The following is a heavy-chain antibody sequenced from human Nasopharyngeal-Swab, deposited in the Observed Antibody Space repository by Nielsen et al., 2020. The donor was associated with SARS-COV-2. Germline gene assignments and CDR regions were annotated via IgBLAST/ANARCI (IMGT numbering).Heavy chain of an antibody. J-gene: IGHJ4*02. Sequence: GGSLRLSCAASGFTFSSYGMHWVRQAPGKGLEWVAVIWCDGSNKYYADSVKGRFTISRDNSKNTLYLQMNSLRAEDTAVYYCARDLYCSGGSCYPDYWGQGTLVTVSS. CDR3: ARDLYCSGGSCYPDY. D-gene: IGHD2-15*01. CDR1: GFTFSSYG. CDR2: IWCDGSNK. V-gene: IGHV3-33*01.